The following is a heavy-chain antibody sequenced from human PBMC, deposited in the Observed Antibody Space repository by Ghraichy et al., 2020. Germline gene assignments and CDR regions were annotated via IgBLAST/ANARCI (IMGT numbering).Heavy chain of an antibody. V-gene: IGHV3-15*01. CDR3: TTGSRYDSSGYLLYYFDY. CDR2: IKSEIEGGAT. D-gene: IGHD3-22*01. CDR1: GFTFTNAW. Sequence: GGSLRLSCAASGFTFTNAWMSWVRQAPGKGLEWVGRIKSEIEGGATDYAAPVKGRFTISRDDSKNTLYLQMNSLKTEDTAVYYCTTGSRYDSSGYLLYYFDYWGQGTLVTVSS. J-gene: IGHJ4*02.